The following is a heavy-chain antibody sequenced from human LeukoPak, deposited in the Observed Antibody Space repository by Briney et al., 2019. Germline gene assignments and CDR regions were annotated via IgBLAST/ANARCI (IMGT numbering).Heavy chain of an antibody. D-gene: IGHD3-3*01. V-gene: IGHV3-20*04. CDR2: INWNGGST. Sequence: GGSLRLSCAASGFSFDDYGMSWVRQAPGKGLEWVSGINWNGGSTGYADSAKGRFTISRDNAKNSLSLQMNSLRVEDTALYYCARGGISIFGVVIYMDVWGKGTTVTVSS. CDR3: ARGGISIFGVVIYMDV. CDR1: GFSFDDYG. J-gene: IGHJ6*03.